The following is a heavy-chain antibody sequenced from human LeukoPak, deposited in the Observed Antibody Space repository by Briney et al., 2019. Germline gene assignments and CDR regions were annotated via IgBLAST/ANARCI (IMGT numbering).Heavy chain of an antibody. CDR1: GYTFTGYY. CDR3: ARARGYCTNGVCYTDWFDP. V-gene: IGHV1-2*02. J-gene: IGHJ5*02. D-gene: IGHD2-8*01. Sequence: SVKVSCKASGYTFTGYYMHWVRQAPGQGREWMGWINPNSGGTNYAQKFQGRVTMTKDTSISTAYMELSRLRPDDTAVYYCARARGYCTNGVCYTDWFDPWGQGTLVTVSS. CDR2: INPNSGGT.